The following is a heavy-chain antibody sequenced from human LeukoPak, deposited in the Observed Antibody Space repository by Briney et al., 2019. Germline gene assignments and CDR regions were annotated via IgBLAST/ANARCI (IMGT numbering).Heavy chain of an antibody. J-gene: IGHJ4*02. CDR3: ERVPDY. Sequence: GGSLRLSCAASGFTFSSYSMNWVRQAPGKGLEWVSAISGSGGSTYYADSVKGRFTISRDNSKNTLYLQMNSLRAEDTALYSCERVPDYWGQGTLVTVSS. V-gene: IGHV3-23*01. CDR1: GFTFSSYS. CDR2: ISGSGGST. D-gene: IGHD4/OR15-4a*01.